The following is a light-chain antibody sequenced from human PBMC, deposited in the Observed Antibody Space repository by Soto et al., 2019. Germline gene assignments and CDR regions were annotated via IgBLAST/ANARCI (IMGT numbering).Light chain of an antibody. CDR1: QGISTY. Sequence: DIQLTQSPSFLSASVGDRVTITCRASQGISTYLAWYLQRPGKAPKLPIYGASTLQSGVPSRFSGSGSGTEFTLTISSLQPEDFGTCYCQQLNSDWYAFGQGTKLEIK. J-gene: IGKJ2*01. CDR3: QQLNSDWYA. CDR2: GAS. V-gene: IGKV1-9*01.